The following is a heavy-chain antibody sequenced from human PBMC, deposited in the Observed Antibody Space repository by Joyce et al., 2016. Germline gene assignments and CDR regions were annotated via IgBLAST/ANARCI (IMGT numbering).Heavy chain of an antibody. Sequence: QVQLVESGGGVVQPGRSLRLSCAASGFNFTKYIIHWVRQAPGKGSEWVAVIWHDRNNKYYADSVKGRFTISRDNSKNTLYLQMDSLTAEDTAVYYCATLGTSGFDSWGQGTLVTVSS. J-gene: IGHJ4*02. CDR3: ATLGTSGFDS. CDR1: GFNFTKYI. D-gene: IGHD3-16*01. V-gene: IGHV3-33*03. CDR2: IWHDRNNK.